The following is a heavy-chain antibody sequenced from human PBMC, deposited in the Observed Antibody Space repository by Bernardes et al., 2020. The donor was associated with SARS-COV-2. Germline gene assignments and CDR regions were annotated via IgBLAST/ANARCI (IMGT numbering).Heavy chain of an antibody. Sequence: SETLSLTCTVSGGSISSYYWSWIRQPPGKGLEWIGYIYYSGSTNYHPSLKSRVTISVDTSKNQFSLKLSSVSATDTAVYYCARSCGGDCPLGDDAFDIWGQGTMVTVSS. D-gene: IGHD2-21*02. J-gene: IGHJ3*02. V-gene: IGHV4-59*08. CDR2: IYYSGST. CDR1: GGSISSYY. CDR3: ARSCGGDCPLGDDAFDI.